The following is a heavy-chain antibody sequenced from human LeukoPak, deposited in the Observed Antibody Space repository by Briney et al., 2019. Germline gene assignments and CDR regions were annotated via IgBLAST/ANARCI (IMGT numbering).Heavy chain of an antibody. CDR1: GYTFSTYG. CDR2: ISGYNGNT. Sequence: ASVRVSCKTSGYTFSTYGINWVRQAPGQGLEWMGWISGYNGNTNYAQKFRGRVTMITDTSTSTAYMELRSLKSDDTAVYYCARVPPIPPVTDFDYWGQGTLVIVSS. J-gene: IGHJ4*02. CDR3: ARVPPIPPVTDFDY. V-gene: IGHV1-18*01. D-gene: IGHD2-21*01.